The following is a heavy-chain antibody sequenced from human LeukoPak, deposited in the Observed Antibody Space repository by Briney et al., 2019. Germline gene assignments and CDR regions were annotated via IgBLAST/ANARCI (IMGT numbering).Heavy chain of an antibody. CDR3: ARGPALRYFDWLSNSALLPYFDY. Sequence: SSETLSLTCAVYGGSFSGYYWSWNRQPPGKGLEWIGEINHSGSTNYNPSLKSRVTISVDTSKNQFSLKLSSVTAADTAVYYCARGPALRYFDWLSNSALLPYFDYWGQGTLVTVSS. V-gene: IGHV4-34*01. J-gene: IGHJ4*02. CDR1: GGSFSGYY. D-gene: IGHD3-9*01. CDR2: INHSGST.